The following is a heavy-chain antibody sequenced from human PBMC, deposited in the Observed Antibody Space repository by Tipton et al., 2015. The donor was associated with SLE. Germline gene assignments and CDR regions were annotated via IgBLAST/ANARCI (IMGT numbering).Heavy chain of an antibody. Sequence: TLSLTCTVSGGSISSYYWSWIRQPPGKGLEWIGYIYYSGSTNYNPSLKSRVTISVDTSKNQFSLKLSSVTAADTAVYYCARARDYYDSSGYYPYYVDYWGQGTLVTVSS. CDR2: IYYSGST. J-gene: IGHJ4*02. V-gene: IGHV4-59*01. CDR1: GGSISSYY. CDR3: ARARDYYDSSGYYPYYVDY. D-gene: IGHD3-22*01.